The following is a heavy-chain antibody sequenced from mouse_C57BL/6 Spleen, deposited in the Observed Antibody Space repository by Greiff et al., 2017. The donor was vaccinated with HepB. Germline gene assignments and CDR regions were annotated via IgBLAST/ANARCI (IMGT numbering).Heavy chain of an antibody. D-gene: IGHD1-1*01. CDR2: INPYNGGT. CDR3: ARRGGSSYDFDY. Sequence: DVQLQESGPVLVKPGASVKMSCKASGYTFTDYYMNWVKQSHGKSLEWIGVINPYNGGTSYNQKFKGKATLTVDKSSSTAYMELNSLTSEDSAVYYCARRGGSSYDFDYWGQGTTLTVSS. CDR1: GYTFTDYY. J-gene: IGHJ2*01. V-gene: IGHV1-19*01.